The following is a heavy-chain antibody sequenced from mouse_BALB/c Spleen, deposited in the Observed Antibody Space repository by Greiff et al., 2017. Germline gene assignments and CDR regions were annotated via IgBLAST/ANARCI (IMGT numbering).Heavy chain of an antibody. D-gene: IGHD2-2*01. V-gene: IGHV1-7*01. CDR1: GYTFTSYW. J-gene: IGHJ1*01. Sequence: QVQLQQSGAELAKPGASVKMSCKASGYTFTSYWMHWVKQRPGQGMEWIGYINPSTGYTEYNQKFKDKATLTADKSSSTAYMQLCSLTSEDSAVYYCARRETGGVSYWYFDVWGAVITVTVSS. CDR2: INPSTGYT. CDR3: ARRETGGVSYWYFDV.